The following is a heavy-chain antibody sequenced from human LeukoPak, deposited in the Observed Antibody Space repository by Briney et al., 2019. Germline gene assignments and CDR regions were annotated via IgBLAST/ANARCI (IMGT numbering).Heavy chain of an antibody. J-gene: IGHJ4*02. CDR1: GFTFSDYY. CDR3: AREVTPYY. V-gene: IGHV3-7*01. D-gene: IGHD4-23*01. Sequence: GGSLRLSCVASGFTFSDYYMTWVRQPPGKGLEWVANIKQDGSEKYYVDSVKGRFTFSRDNAKNSLFLQMNSLRAEDTAVYYCAREVTPYYWGQGTLVTVSS. CDR2: IKQDGSEK.